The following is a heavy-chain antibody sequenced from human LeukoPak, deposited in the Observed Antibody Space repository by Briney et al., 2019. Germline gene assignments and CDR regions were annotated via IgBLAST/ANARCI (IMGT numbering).Heavy chain of an antibody. D-gene: IGHD1-26*01. CDR1: GGSISNYY. J-gene: IGHJ3*02. V-gene: IGHV4-59*01. CDR3: ARFATNWDDSFDI. Sequence: SETLSLTCTVSGGSISNYYWSWVRQPPGKGLEWIGYIYYSGSTNYNPSLKSRLTMSVDTSRNQFSLKLTSVTAADTAVYYCARFATNWDDSFDIWGQGTMVTVSS. CDR2: IYYSGST.